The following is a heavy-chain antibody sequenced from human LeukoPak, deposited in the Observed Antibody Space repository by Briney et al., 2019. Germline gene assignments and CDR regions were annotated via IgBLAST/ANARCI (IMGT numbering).Heavy chain of an antibody. CDR2: ISGSGGST. CDR1: GFTFSSYA. D-gene: IGHD2-2*01. J-gene: IGHJ3*02. Sequence: PEGSLRLSCAASGFTFSSYAMSWVRQAPGKGLEWVSAISGSGGSTYYAYSVKGRFTISRDNSKNTLYLQMHSLRAEDTAVYYCAKDYYCSSTSCHARAFDIWGQGTMVTVSS. V-gene: IGHV3-23*01. CDR3: AKDYYCSSTSCHARAFDI.